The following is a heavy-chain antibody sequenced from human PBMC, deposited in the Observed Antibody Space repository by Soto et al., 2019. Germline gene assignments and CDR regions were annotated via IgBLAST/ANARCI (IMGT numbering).Heavy chain of an antibody. J-gene: IGHJ5*02. CDR2: FYYSGST. CDR1: GGSISSSNYY. V-gene: IGHV4-39*01. CDR3: ARPIEGGSSGYYH. D-gene: IGHD3-22*01. Sequence: QLQLQESGPGLVKPSETLSLTCTVSGGSISSSNYYWAWIPQPPGKGLEWIGSFYYSGSTYYKPSLKSRVSISVDTSKNQFSLKLSSVTAADTAVYYCARPIEGGSSGYYHWGQGTLVTVSS.